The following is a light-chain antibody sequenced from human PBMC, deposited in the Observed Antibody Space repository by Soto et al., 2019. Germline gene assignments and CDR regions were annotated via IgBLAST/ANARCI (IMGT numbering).Light chain of an antibody. V-gene: IGKV1-6*01. CDR2: GAT. Sequence: TQITECPSYLSASGDGRVAICSRASQGISNYLAWYQQRPGKAPKLLIFGATTLQSGVPSRFSASGSGPDFTLTISSLQPEDFATYYCLQDYNYPWTFCQGTKVDVK. J-gene: IGKJ1*01. CDR3: LQDYNYPWT. CDR1: QGISNY.